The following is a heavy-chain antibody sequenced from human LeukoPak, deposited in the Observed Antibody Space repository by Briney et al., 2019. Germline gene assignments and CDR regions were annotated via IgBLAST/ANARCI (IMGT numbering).Heavy chain of an antibody. CDR3: ARDRKDGYSSGWFKNPPFDY. J-gene: IGHJ4*02. D-gene: IGHD6-19*01. Sequence: AASVKVSCKVSGYTLTELSMHWVRQAPGKGLEWMGGFDPEDGETIYAQKFQGRVTMTEDTSTDTAYMELSSLRSEDTAVYYCARDRKDGYSSGWFKNPPFDYWGQGTLVTVSS. V-gene: IGHV1-24*01. CDR1: GYTLTELS. CDR2: FDPEDGET.